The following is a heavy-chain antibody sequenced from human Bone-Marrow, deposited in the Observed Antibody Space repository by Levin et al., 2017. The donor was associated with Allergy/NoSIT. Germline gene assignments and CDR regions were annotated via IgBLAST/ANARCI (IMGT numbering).Heavy chain of an antibody. Sequence: SQTLSLTCSVSGGSINNTRNYWVWIRQTPGKGLEWLGHIFYSGSTHYNPSLMSRVTMSVDTSKNDFSLNVSSVTAADTAIYYCARLVPGRNWLDPWGQGTPVTVSS. J-gene: IGHJ5*02. D-gene: IGHD2-21*01. CDR3: ARLVPGRNWLDP. V-gene: IGHV4-39*02. CDR1: GGSINNTRNY. CDR2: IFYSGST.